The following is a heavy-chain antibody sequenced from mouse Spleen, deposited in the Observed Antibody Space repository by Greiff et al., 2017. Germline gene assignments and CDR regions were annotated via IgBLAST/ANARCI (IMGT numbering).Heavy chain of an antibody. D-gene: IGHD1-1*02. V-gene: IGHV5-17*01. CDR2: ISSGSSTI. CDR1: GFTFSDYG. Sequence: EVHLVESGGGLVKPGGSLKLSCAASGFTFSDYGMHWVRQAPEKGLEWVAYISSGSSTIYYADTVKGRFTISRDNAKNTLFLQMTSLRSEDTAMYYCATYGPYWYFDVWGAGTTVTVSS. J-gene: IGHJ1*01. CDR3: ATYGPYWYFDV.